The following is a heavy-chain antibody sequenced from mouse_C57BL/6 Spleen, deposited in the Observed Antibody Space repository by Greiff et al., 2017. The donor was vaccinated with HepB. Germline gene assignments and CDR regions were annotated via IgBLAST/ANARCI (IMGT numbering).Heavy chain of an antibody. V-gene: IGHV1-4*01. CDR3: ARGLLRLRALDY. D-gene: IGHD3-2*02. CDR1: GYTFTSYT. J-gene: IGHJ2*01. CDR2: INPSSGYT. Sequence: QVQLQQSGAELARPGASVKMSCKASGYTFTSYTMHWVKQRPGQGLEWIGYINPSSGYTKYNQKFKDKATLTADKSSSTAYMQLSSLTSEDSAVYYCARGLLRLRALDYWGQGTTLTVSS.